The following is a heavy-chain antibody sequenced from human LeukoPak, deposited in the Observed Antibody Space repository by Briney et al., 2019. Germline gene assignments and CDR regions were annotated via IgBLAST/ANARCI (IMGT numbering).Heavy chain of an antibody. J-gene: IGHJ4*02. CDR3: ARVGYDILTGYSYYFDY. CDR2: IYYSGST. CDR1: GGSISSSSYY. Sequence: SETLPLTCTVSGGSISSSSYYWGWIRQPPGKGLEWIGSIYYSGSTYYNPSLKSRVTISVDTSKNQFSLKLSSVTAADTAVYYCARVGYDILTGYSYYFDYWGQGTLVTVSS. D-gene: IGHD3-9*01. V-gene: IGHV4-39*07.